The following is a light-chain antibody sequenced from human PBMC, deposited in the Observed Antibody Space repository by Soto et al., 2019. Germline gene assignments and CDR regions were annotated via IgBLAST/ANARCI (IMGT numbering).Light chain of an antibody. Sequence: EIVLTQSPATLSLSPGERATLSCRASQSVRSYLAWYQQKPGQAPRLLIYDASNRATGIPARFSGSGSGTDFTLTISSLEPEDFAVYYCQQYGSPLTFGGGTKGDIK. J-gene: IGKJ4*01. CDR2: DAS. V-gene: IGKV3-11*01. CDR1: QSVRSY. CDR3: QQYGSPLT.